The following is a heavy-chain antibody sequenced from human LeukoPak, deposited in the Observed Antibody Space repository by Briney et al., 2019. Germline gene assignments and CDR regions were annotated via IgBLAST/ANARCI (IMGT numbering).Heavy chain of an antibody. J-gene: IGHJ5*02. Sequence: GGPLRLSCAASGFTFSSYGMHWVRQAPGKGLEWVAVISYDGSNKYYADSVKGRFTISRDNSKNTLYLQMNSLRAEDTAVYYCAKGQTSSWYHNWFDPWGQGTLVTVSS. CDR1: GFTFSSYG. CDR3: AKGQTSSWYHNWFDP. D-gene: IGHD6-13*01. V-gene: IGHV3-30*18. CDR2: ISYDGSNK.